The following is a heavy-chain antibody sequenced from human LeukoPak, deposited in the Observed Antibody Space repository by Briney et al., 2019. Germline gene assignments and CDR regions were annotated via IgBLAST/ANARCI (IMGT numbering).Heavy chain of an antibody. D-gene: IGHD3-10*01. Sequence: GASVKVSCKASGYTFTSYYMHWVRQAPGQGLEWMGIINPSGGSTSYAQKFQGRVTMTRDTSTSTVYMELSSLRSEDTAVYYCARSLTMVRGVIHHRRRDYWGQGTLVTVSS. CDR2: INPSGGST. J-gene: IGHJ4*02. CDR3: ARSLTMVRGVIHHRRRDY. V-gene: IGHV1-46*01. CDR1: GYTFTSYY.